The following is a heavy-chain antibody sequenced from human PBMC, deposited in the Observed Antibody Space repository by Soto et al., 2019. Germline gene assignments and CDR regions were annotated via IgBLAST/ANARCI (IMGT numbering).Heavy chain of an antibody. D-gene: IGHD3-16*02. CDR2: IYPGDSDT. CDR1: GYSFTSYW. J-gene: IGHJ4*02. V-gene: IGHV5-51*01. Sequence: GESLKISCKGSGYSFTSYWIGWVRQMPGKGLEWMGIIYPGDSDTRYSPSFQGQVTISADKSISTAYLQWSGLKASYTAMYYCARLKGLRLGELSFDYWGQGSLVTVSS. CDR3: ARLKGLRLGELSFDY.